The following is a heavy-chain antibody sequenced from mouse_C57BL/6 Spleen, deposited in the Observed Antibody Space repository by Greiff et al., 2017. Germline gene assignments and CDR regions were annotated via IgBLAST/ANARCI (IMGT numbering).Heavy chain of an antibody. D-gene: IGHD1-1*01. CDR2: IDPANGNT. CDR3: AYYYGSSHWYFDV. Sequence: EVKLQESVAELVRPGASVKLSCTASGFNIKNTYMHWVKQRPEQGLEWIGRIDPANGNTKYAPKFQGKATITADTSSNTAYLQLSSLTSEDTAIYYCAYYYGSSHWYFDVWGTGTTGTVSS. CDR1: GFNIKNTY. V-gene: IGHV14-3*01. J-gene: IGHJ1*03.